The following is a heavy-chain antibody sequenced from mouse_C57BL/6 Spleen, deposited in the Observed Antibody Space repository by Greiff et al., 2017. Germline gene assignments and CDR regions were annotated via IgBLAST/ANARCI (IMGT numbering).Heavy chain of an antibody. CDR2: IYPGDGDT. D-gene: IGHD1-1*01. Sequence: VQRVESGPELVKPGASVKISCKASGYAFSSSWMNWVKQRPGKGLEWIGRIYPGDGDTNYNGKFKGKATLTADKSSSTAYMQLSSLTSEDSAVYCCAPYYYGSTLNWYFDVWGTGTTVTVSS. CDR1: GYAFSSSW. V-gene: IGHV1-82*01. J-gene: IGHJ1*03. CDR3: APYYYGSTLNWYFDV.